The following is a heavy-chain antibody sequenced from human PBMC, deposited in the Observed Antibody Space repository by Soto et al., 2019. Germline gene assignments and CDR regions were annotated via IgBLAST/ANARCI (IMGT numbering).Heavy chain of an antibody. J-gene: IGHJ5*02. D-gene: IGHD2-15*01. CDR3: ARPSGSGGKRFDP. V-gene: IGHV4-34*01. Sequence: QVQLQQWGAGLLKPSETLSLTCAVYGGSFSGYYWSWIRQPPGKGLEWIGEINHSGSTNYNPSLKSRVTISVDTSKNQFSLKLSSVTAADTAVYYCARPSGSGGKRFDPWGQGTLVTVSS. CDR1: GGSFSGYY. CDR2: INHSGST.